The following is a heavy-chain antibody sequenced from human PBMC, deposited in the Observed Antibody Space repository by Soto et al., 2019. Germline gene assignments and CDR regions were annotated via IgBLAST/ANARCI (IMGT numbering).Heavy chain of an antibody. V-gene: IGHV1-18*04. Sequence: DAVKVSGKASGYTLTSYGISLVRQSPGQGLEWMGWISAYNGNTNYAQKLQGRVTMTTDTSTSTAYMELSSLRSDDTDLYYCARVTLVVPAAINYWGQGTLVTVSA. CDR3: ARVTLVVPAAINY. CDR2: ISAYNGNT. CDR1: GYTLTSYG. J-gene: IGHJ4*02. D-gene: IGHD2-2*01.